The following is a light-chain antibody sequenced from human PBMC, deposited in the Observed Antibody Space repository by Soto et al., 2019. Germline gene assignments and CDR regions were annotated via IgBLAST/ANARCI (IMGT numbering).Light chain of an antibody. CDR2: EDY. CDR3: QSYHSGNVV. V-gene: IGLV6-57*04. Sequence: NFMLTQPHSVSESPGKTVTISCTRSSGSIASNYVQWYQQRPGSAPTPVIYEDYERPSGVPDRFSGSIDSSSNSASLTISGLKTDDEADYYCQSYHSGNVVFGGGTKLTVL. CDR1: SGSIASNY. J-gene: IGLJ2*01.